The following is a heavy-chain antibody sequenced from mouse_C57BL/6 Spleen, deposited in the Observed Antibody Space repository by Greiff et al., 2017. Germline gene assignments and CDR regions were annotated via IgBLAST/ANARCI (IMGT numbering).Heavy chain of an antibody. CDR1: GYTFTDYE. V-gene: IGHV1-15*01. Sequence: VQLQQSGAELVRPGASVTLSCKASGYTFTDYEMHWVKQTPVHGLEWIGAIDPETGGTAYNQKFKGKAILTADKSSSPAYLELRSLTSEDSAVYYCTRRRYYGNFFDYWGQGTTLTVSS. J-gene: IGHJ2*01. D-gene: IGHD2-1*01. CDR3: TRRRYYGNFFDY. CDR2: IDPETGGT.